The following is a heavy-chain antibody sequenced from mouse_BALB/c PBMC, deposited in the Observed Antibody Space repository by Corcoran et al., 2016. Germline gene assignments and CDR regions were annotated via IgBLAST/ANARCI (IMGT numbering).Heavy chain of an antibody. V-gene: IGHV14-3*02. J-gene: IGHJ3*01. CDR2: IDPANGNT. D-gene: IGHD2-1*01. CDR3: ARFSYGNFAY. CDR1: GFNITDTY. Sequence: EVQLQQSGADLVKPGASVKLSCTASGFNITDTYMHWVKQRPEQGLEWIGRIDPANGNTKYDPKFQGKATITADTSSNTAYLQLSSLTSEDTAVYYCARFSYGNFAYWGQGTLVTVSA.